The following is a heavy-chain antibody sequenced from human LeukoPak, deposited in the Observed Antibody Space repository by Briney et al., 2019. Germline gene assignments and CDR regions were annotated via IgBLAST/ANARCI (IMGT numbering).Heavy chain of an antibody. D-gene: IGHD5-24*01. V-gene: IGHV3-23*01. J-gene: IGHJ1*01. CDR1: GFTFSSYA. CDR3: ANGLRGMAPVSAEYFQG. CDR2: ISGSGGST. Sequence: GGSLRLSCAASGFTFSSYAMSWVRQAPGKGLEWVSAISGSGGSTYYADSVEGRFTISRDNSKNTLSLKMSSMGAEDRAIYYCANGLRGMAPVSAEYFQGWGQGTLVTVSS.